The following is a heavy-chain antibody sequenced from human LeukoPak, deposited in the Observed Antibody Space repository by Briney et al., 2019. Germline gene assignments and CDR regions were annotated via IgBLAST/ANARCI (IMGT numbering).Heavy chain of an antibody. D-gene: IGHD4-23*01. CDR3: AKTPGDWYFDL. CDR1: GYTFTSYG. J-gene: IGHJ2*01. CDR2: ISAYNGNT. V-gene: IGHV1-18*01. Sequence: ALVKVSCKASGYTFTSYGISWVRQAPGQGLEWMGWISAYNGNTNYAQKLQGRVTTTEDTSTDTAYMELSSLRSEDTAVYYCAKTPGDWYFDLWGRGTLVTVSS.